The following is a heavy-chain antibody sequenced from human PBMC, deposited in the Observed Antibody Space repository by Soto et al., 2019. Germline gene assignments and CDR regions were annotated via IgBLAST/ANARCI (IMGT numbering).Heavy chain of an antibody. CDR2: ISSSGTYI. J-gene: IGHJ4*02. Sequence: TGGSLRLSCAASGFTFRSYTMIWVRQAPGKGLEWVSSISSSGTYIYYADSVRGRFAISRDNAQNSLYLQMNSLRAEDTALYYCARSIEADTSAYYGPSDRSYPLYWGQGSLVTVSS. CDR1: GFTFRSYT. D-gene: IGHD3-22*01. V-gene: IGHV3-21*01. CDR3: ARSIEADTSAYYGPSDRSYPLY.